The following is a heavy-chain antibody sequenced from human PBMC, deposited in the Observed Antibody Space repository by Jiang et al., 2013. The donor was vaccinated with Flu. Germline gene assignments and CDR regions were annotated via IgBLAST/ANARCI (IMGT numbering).Heavy chain of an antibody. CDR3: ARGRITIFGVVIAYYYGMDV. CDR2: IHYSGRT. D-gene: IGHD3-3*01. V-gene: IGHV4-59*12. J-gene: IGHJ6*04. CDR1: GGSISSYY. Sequence: GSGLVKPSETLSLTCTVSGGSISSYYWSWIRQPPGKGLEWIGYIHYSGRTNYSPSLESRVTISVDMSKNQFSXKLSSVTAADTAVYYCARGRITIFGVVIAYYYGMDVWGKGTTVTVSS.